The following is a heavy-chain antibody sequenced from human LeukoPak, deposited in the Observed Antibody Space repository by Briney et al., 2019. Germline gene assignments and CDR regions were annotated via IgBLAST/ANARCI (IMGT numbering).Heavy chain of an antibody. CDR3: ARVPTWETPQAIVGAAFDI. J-gene: IGHJ3*02. D-gene: IGHD1-26*01. Sequence: GASVKVSCKASGYTFTGYYMHWVRQAPGQGLEWMGGIIPIFGTANYAQKFQGRVTITADESTSTAYMELSSLRSEDTAVYYCARVPTWETPQAIVGAAFDIWGQGTMVTVSS. CDR1: GYTFTGYY. V-gene: IGHV1-69*13. CDR2: IIPIFGTA.